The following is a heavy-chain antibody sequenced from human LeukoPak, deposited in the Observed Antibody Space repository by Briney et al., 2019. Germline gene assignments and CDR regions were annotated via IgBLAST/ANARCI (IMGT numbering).Heavy chain of an antibody. V-gene: IGHV3-21*01. CDR3: ARVSYCSGGSCYLQSYYYYYMDV. CDR1: GFTFSNAW. J-gene: IGHJ6*03. Sequence: GGSLRLSCAASGFTFSNAWMSWVRQAPGKGLEWVSSISSSSSYIYYADSVKGRFTISRDNAKNSLYLQMSSLRAEDTAVYYCARVSYCSGGSCYLQSYYYYYMDVWGKGTTVTVSS. CDR2: ISSSSSYI. D-gene: IGHD2-15*01.